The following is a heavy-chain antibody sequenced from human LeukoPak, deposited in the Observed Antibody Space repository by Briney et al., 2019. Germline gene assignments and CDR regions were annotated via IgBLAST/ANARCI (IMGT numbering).Heavy chain of an antibody. CDR3: ARGDFWSGYYTGLY. CDR1: GFTVTTNY. D-gene: IGHD3-3*01. V-gene: IGHV3-53*04. Sequence: GGSLRLSCAASGFTVTTNYMSWVRQAPGKGLECVSVIYSGGSTYYADSVKGRFTISRHNSKNTLYLQMDSPGDEDTAVYYCARGDFWSGYYTGLYWGQGTLVTVSS. CDR2: IYSGGST. J-gene: IGHJ4*02.